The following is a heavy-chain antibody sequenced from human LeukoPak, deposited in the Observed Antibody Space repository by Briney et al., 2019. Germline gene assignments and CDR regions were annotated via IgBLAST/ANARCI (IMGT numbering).Heavy chain of an antibody. Sequence: PGGSLRLSCAASGFTFSSYAMSWVRQAPGKGLEGGSAMSGSGGSTCYADSVKGRFTISRDNSKKTLYLKMNSLRAEDTAVYYCAKDTSYSSGWYGYWGQGTLVTVSS. CDR1: GFTFSSYA. J-gene: IGHJ4*02. CDR2: MSGSGGST. CDR3: AKDTSYSSGWYGY. D-gene: IGHD6-19*01. V-gene: IGHV3-23*01.